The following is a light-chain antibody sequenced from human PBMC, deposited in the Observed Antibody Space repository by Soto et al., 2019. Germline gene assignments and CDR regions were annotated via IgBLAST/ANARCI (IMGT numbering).Light chain of an antibody. Sequence: EIVLTQSPATLSLSPGERATLSCRASQSVSSYLAWYHQKPGQAPRLLIYDASNRATGIPARFSGSGSGTDFTLTISSLEPEDFAVYYCQQRSNSPLTFGDGTKLEIK. J-gene: IGKJ4*01. CDR3: QQRSNSPLT. CDR2: DAS. V-gene: IGKV3-11*01. CDR1: QSVSSY.